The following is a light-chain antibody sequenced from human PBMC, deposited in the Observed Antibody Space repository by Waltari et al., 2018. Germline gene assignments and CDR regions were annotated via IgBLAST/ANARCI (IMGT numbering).Light chain of an antibody. Sequence: QSVLTQPPSVSGSPGHSVTISCTGTSSDVGGYDFVSWYQHDPGKAPKLLIFAVTKRPSGVPSRFSASKSGNTTSLTIAGLQAEDEADYYCCSYAVTSSSYVFGGGTKVIV. CDR3: CSYAVTSSSYV. CDR1: SSDVGGYDF. J-gene: IGLJ1*01. V-gene: IGLV2-11*01. CDR2: AVT.